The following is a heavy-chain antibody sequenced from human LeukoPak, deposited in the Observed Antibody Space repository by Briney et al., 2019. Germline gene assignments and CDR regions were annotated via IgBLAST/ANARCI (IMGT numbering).Heavy chain of an antibody. CDR2: ISSSSSYI. J-gene: IGHJ5*02. V-gene: IGHV3-21*01. CDR3: ARELALGYQNWFDP. CDR1: GFTFSSYS. Sequence: PGGSLRLSCAASGFTFSSYSMNWVRQAPGKGLEWVSPISSSSSYIYYADSVKGRFTISRDNAKNSLYLQMNSLRAEDTAVYYCARELALGYQNWFDPWGQGTLVTVSS. D-gene: IGHD2-2*01.